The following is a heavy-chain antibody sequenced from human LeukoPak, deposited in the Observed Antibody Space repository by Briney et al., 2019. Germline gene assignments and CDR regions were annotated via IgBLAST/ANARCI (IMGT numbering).Heavy chain of an antibody. CDR2: LDINGDST. D-gene: IGHD3-10*01. CDR1: GFTFSIYA. V-gene: IGHV3-64D*06. CDR3: VKTAVRGVIIAAFDI. J-gene: IGHJ3*02. Sequence: GGSLRLSCSASGFTFSIYAMHWVRQAPGKGLEYVSGLDINGDSTYYADSVKGRFTISRDNSKNTLYLQMSSLRAEDTAVYYCVKTAVRGVIIAAFDIWGQGTTVTVSS.